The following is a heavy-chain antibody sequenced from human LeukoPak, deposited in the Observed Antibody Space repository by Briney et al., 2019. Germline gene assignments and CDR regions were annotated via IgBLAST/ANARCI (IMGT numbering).Heavy chain of an antibody. J-gene: IGHJ4*02. V-gene: IGHV3-30*18. D-gene: IGHD3-3*01. CDR2: ISYDGSNK. Sequence: GGSLRLSCAASGFTFSSYGMHWVRQAPGKGLEWVAVISYDGSNKYYADSVKGRFTISRDNSKNTLYPQMNSLRAEDTAVYYCAKDSTFSEWLAYYFDYWGQGTLVTVSS. CDR1: GFTFSSYG. CDR3: AKDSTFSEWLAYYFDY.